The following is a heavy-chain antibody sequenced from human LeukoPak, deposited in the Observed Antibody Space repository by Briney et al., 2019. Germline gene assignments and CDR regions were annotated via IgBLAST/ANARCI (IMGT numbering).Heavy chain of an antibody. V-gene: IGHV1-18*01. CDR1: GYTFTSYG. CDR3: ATGPNPYYFDY. CDR2: ISAYNGNT. J-gene: IGHJ4*02. Sequence: ASVKVSCKASGYTFTSYGISWVRRAPGQGLEWMGWISAYNGNTNYALKLQGRVTMTTDTSTSTAYMELRSLRSDDTAVYYCATGPNPYYFDYWGQGTLVTVSS.